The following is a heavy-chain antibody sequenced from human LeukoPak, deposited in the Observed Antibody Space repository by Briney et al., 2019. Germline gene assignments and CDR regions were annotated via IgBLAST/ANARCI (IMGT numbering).Heavy chain of an antibody. Sequence: PGGSLRLSCAASGFTVSSNYMIWVRQAPGKGLEWVSVIYSGGSTYYADSVKGRFTISRDNSKNTLYLQMNTLRAEDTAVYYCARVRGVTDDAFDIWGQGTMVTVSS. CDR1: GFTVSSNY. D-gene: IGHD3-10*01. CDR2: IYSGGST. V-gene: IGHV3-66*01. J-gene: IGHJ3*02. CDR3: ARVRGVTDDAFDI.